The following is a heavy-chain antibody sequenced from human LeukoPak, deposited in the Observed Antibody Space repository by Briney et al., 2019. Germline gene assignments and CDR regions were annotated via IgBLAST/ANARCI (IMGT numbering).Heavy chain of an antibody. V-gene: IGHV3-23*01. CDR1: GFTFSSSA. CDR3: AKTAGYTEY. Sequence: GGSLRLSCAASGFTFSSSAMSWGRQAPGKGLEWVSAISGSGGSTYYADSVRGRFTISRDNSKNTLYLQMNSLRAEDTAIYYCAKTAGYTEYWGQGTLVTVSS. D-gene: IGHD3-9*01. J-gene: IGHJ4*02. CDR2: ISGSGGST.